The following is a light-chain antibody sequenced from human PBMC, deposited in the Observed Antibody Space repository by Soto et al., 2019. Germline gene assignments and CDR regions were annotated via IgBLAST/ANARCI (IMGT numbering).Light chain of an antibody. Sequence: DIQMTQSPSSLSASVGDRLTITCQASHDITSYLNCYLHKPGKAPKLLIYDASILEAGVPPRFSGSGSGTDFTRTISGLQPEDVATYYCQHCDYLPIFGPGTTVDFK. CDR2: DAS. CDR3: QHCDYLPI. V-gene: IGKV1-33*01. CDR1: HDITSY. J-gene: IGKJ3*01.